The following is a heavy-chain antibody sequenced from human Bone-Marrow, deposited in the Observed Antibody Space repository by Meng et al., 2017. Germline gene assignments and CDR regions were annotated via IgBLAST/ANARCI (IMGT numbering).Heavy chain of an antibody. V-gene: IGHV3-23*01. J-gene: IGHJ4*02. D-gene: IGHD3-9*01. CDR1: GFTFSSYA. CDR2: ISGSGGST. CDR3: AKTNYDILTGYYLNVRYDY. Sequence: GESLKISCAASGFTFSSYAMSWVRQAPGKGLEWVSAISGSGGSTYYADSVKGRFTISRDNSKNTLYLQMNSLGAEDTAVYYCAKTNYDILTGYYLNVRYDYWGQGTLVTVSS.